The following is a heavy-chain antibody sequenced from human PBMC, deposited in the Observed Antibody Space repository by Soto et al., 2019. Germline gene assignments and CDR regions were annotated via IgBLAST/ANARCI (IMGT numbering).Heavy chain of an antibody. CDR1: GFTFSSND. CDR3: ATRPLLRGAP. J-gene: IGHJ3*01. V-gene: IGHV3-53*01. CDR2: IWTSGST. D-gene: IGHD3-16*01. Sequence: EVQLVESGGGLIQPGGSLRLSCEASGFTFSSNDTNWVRQAPGKGLEWVSLIWTSGSTAYADSVKGRFTISRDNSKSALYLHMSSLRAEDTAVYYCATRPLLRGAPWGQGTMVTVSS.